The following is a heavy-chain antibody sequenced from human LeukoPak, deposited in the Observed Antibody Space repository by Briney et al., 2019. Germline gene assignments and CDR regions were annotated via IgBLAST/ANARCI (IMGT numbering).Heavy chain of an antibody. CDR2: IYPGDSDT. J-gene: IGHJ6*03. CDR3: ARYAEYYDFWSGSEPTTHYYYYMDV. CDR1: GYRFTSYW. V-gene: IGHV5-51*01. Sequence: GESLKISCKGSGYRFTSYWIGWVRQMTGKGLEWMGIIYPGDSDTRYSPSFQGQVTISADKSISTAYLQWSSLKASDTAMYYCARYAEYYDFWSGSEPTTHYYYYMDVWGQGTTVTVSS. D-gene: IGHD3-3*01.